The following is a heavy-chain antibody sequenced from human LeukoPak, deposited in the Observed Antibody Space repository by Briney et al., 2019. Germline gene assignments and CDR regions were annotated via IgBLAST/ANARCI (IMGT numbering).Heavy chain of an antibody. V-gene: IGHV4-39*01. J-gene: IGHJ4*02. CDR2: IYYSGST. D-gene: IGHD6-13*01. Sequence: SETLSLTCTVSGGSISSSSYYWGWIRQPPGKGLEWIGTIYYSGSTYYNPSLKSRVTITVDTSKNQFSLKLSSVTAADTAVYYCARHSLTRQQLVPVPDYWGQGTLVTVSS. CDR3: ARHSLTRQQLVPVPDY. CDR1: GGSISSSSYY.